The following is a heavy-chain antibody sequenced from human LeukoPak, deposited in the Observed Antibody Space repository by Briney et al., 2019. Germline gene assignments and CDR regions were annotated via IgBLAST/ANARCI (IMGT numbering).Heavy chain of an antibody. J-gene: IGHJ6*03. CDR2: ISGSGGST. Sequence: GGSLRLSCAASGFTFSSYGMSWVRQAPGKGLEWVSAISGSGGSTYYADSVKGRFTISRDNSKNTLYLQMNSLRAEDTAVYYCAKGGKQQLALYYYYYMDVWGKGTTVTVSS. D-gene: IGHD6-13*01. CDR1: GFTFSSYG. CDR3: AKGGKQQLALYYYYYMDV. V-gene: IGHV3-23*01.